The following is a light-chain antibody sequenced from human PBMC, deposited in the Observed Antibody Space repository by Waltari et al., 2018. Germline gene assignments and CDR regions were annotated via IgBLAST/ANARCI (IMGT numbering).Light chain of an antibody. J-gene: IGLJ3*02. CDR3: QSYDSCLIGVV. CDR2: DDS. V-gene: IGLV1-40*01. CDR1: SSNIGAPYN. Sequence: QSVLTQPPSVSGAPGQRVTISCTGSSSNIGAPYNVHWYQHLPGTAPKLLIYDDSHRPSGVPDRFSGAKSGTSASPASTGLRAEDEAEYYCQSYDSCLIGVVFGGGTKVTVL.